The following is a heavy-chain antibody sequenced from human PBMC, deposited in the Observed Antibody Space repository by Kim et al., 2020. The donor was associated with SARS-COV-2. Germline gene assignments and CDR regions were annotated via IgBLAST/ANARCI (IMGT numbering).Heavy chain of an antibody. D-gene: IGHD5-18*01. CDR1: GYTFTSYY. CDR3: ARVPRRQLWSPSYGMDV. V-gene: IGHV1-46*01. J-gene: IGHJ6*02. CDR2: INPSGGST. Sequence: ASVKVSCKASGYTFTSYYMHWVRQAPGQGLEWMGIINPSGGSTSYAQKFQGRVTMTRDTSTSTVYMELSSLRSEDTAVYYCARVPRRQLWSPSYGMDVWGQGTTVTVSS.